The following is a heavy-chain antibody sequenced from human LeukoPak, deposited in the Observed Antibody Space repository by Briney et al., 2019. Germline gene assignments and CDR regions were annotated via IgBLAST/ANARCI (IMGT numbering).Heavy chain of an antibody. J-gene: IGHJ5*02. V-gene: IGHV4-61*02. Sequence: KPSQTLSLTCTVSGDSISSGDYYWSWIRQPAGKGLEWIGRISSSGSTNYNPSLESRVTISVDKSKNQFSLKLSSVTAADTAVYYCARVNWKRFDPWGQGTLVTVSS. CDR1: GDSISSGDYY. D-gene: IGHD1-1*01. CDR3: ARVNWKRFDP. CDR2: ISSSGST.